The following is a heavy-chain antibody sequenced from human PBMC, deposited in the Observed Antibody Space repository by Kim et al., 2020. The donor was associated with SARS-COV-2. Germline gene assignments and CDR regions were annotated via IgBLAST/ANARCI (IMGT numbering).Heavy chain of an antibody. D-gene: IGHD3-9*01. CDR3: ARAPQAGLTGFLFDY. J-gene: IGHJ4*02. Sequence: NSVKGRFTISRDNAKNTLYLQMGSLRAEDMAVYYCARAPQAGLTGFLFDYWGQGTLVTVSS. V-gene: IGHV3-64*01.